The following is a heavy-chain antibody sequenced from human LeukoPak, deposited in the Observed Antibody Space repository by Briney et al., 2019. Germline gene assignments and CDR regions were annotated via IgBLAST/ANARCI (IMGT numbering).Heavy chain of an antibody. D-gene: IGHD4-17*01. Sequence: PVKVSCKASGGXFSSYAISWVRQAPGQGLKWMGRIIPILGIANYAQKFQGRVTITADKSTSTAYMELSSLRSEDTAVYYCARDRYGDYSGWYFDLWGRGTLVTVSS. CDR1: GGXFSSYA. J-gene: IGHJ2*01. V-gene: IGHV1-69*04. CDR2: IIPILGIA. CDR3: ARDRYGDYSGWYFDL.